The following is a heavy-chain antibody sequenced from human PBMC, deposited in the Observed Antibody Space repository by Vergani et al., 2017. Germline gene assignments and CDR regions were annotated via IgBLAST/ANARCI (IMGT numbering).Heavy chain of an antibody. CDR2: IYYSGST. J-gene: IGHJ3*02. CDR1: GGSISSYY. V-gene: IGHV4-59*01. D-gene: IGHD1-26*01. CDR3: ARDRGGGSYYFDAFDI. Sequence: QVQLQESGPGLVKPSETLSLTCTVSGGSISSYYWSWIRQPPGKGLEWIGYIYYSGSTNYNPSLKSRVTISVDTSKNQFSLKLSSVTAADTAGYYCARDRGGGSYYFDAFDIWGQGTMVTVSS.